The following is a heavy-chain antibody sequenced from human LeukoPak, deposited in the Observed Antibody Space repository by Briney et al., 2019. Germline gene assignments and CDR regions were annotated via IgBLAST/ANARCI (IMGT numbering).Heavy chain of an antibody. D-gene: IGHD2-15*01. CDR1: GGSISSYY. J-gene: IGHJ3*02. V-gene: IGHV4-59*01. Sequence: PSETLSLTCTVSGGSISSYYWSWIRQPPGKGPEWIGYIYYSGSTNYNPSLKSRVTISVDTSKNQFSLKLSSVTAADTAVYYCARDDCSGGSCQMAAFDIWGQGTMVTVSS. CDR3: ARDDCSGGSCQMAAFDI. CDR2: IYYSGST.